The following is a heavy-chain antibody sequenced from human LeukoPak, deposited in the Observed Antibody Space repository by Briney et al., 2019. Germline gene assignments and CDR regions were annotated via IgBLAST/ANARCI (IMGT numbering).Heavy chain of an antibody. D-gene: IGHD6-19*01. CDR3: ASGGTIAVAGSWFDP. CDR2: ICHSGST. V-gene: IGHV4-38-2*01. CDR1: GYSISSGYY. J-gene: IGHJ5*02. Sequence: PSETLSLTCAVSGYSISSGYYWGWIRQPPGKGLEWIGSICHSGSTYYNPSLKSRVTISVDTSKNQFSLKLSSVTAADTAVYYCASGGTIAVAGSWFDPWGQGTLVTVSS.